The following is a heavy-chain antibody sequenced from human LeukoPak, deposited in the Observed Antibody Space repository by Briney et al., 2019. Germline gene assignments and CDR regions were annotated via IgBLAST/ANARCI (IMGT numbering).Heavy chain of an antibody. CDR2: ISGSGGST. V-gene: IGHV3-23*01. CDR3: AKERVKCSSSSCYPDAFDI. CDR1: GFTFSNYA. Sequence: GGSLRLSCAASGFTFSNYAMSWVRQAPGKGLEWVSGISGSGGSTYFADSVKGRFTISRDNFENTLYLQMNSLRAEDTAIYYYAKERVKCSSSSCYPDAFDIWGQGTMVIVSS. J-gene: IGHJ3*02. D-gene: IGHD2-2*01.